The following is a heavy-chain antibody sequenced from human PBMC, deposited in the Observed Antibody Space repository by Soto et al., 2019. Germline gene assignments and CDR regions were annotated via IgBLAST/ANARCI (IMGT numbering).Heavy chain of an antibody. CDR3: VKEGYMRSDWYGQFDC. CDR1: GFTFNTFA. V-gene: IGHV3-64D*06. Sequence: GGSLRLSCSASGFTFNTFAMHWVRQTPGKGLEFVSAISSNGGNTYYADPVKGRFAISRDNSKNTLYLQMYSLRPEDTALYYCVKEGYMRSDWYGQFDCWGQGTLVTVSS. D-gene: IGHD6-19*01. CDR2: ISSNGGNT. J-gene: IGHJ4*02.